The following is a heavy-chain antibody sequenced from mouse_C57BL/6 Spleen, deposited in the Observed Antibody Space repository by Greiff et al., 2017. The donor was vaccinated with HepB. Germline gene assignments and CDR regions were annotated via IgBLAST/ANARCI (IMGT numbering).Heavy chain of an antibody. CDR1: GFTFSSYC. J-gene: IGHJ3*01. CDR3: ARHPGGWFAY. Sequence: EVQRVESGGDLVKPGGSLKLSCAASGFTFSSYCMSWVRQTPDKRLEWVATISSGGSYTYYPDSVKGRFTISRDNAKNTLYLQMSSVKSEDTAMYYCARHPGGWFAYWGQGTLVTVSA. CDR2: ISSGGSYT. V-gene: IGHV5-6*01.